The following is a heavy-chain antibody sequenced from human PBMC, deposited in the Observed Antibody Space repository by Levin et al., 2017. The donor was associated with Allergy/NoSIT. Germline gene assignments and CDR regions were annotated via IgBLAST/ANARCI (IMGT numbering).Heavy chain of an antibody. D-gene: IGHD2-2*01. Sequence: LSLTCAASGFTFSDYYMSWIRQAPGKGLEWVSYISSSGSTIYYADSVKGRFTISRDNAKNSLYLQMNSLRAEDTAVYYCARDGGAYIVVVPAAIPYYYGMDVWGQGTTVTVSS. V-gene: IGHV3-11*01. CDR1: GFTFSDYY. J-gene: IGHJ6*02. CDR2: ISSSGSTI. CDR3: ARDGGAYIVVVPAAIPYYYGMDV.